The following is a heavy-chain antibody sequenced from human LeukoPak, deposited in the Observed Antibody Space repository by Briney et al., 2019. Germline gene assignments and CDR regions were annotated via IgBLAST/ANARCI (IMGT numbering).Heavy chain of an antibody. D-gene: IGHD1-1*01. V-gene: IGHV4-59*01. Sequence: SETLSLTCTVSGGSISSYYWSWIRQPPGKGLEWIGNIYYSGSTNYNPSLKSRVTISVDTSKSQVSLKLSSVTAADTAVYYCARDLELERNRWNYFESWGQGTLVTVSS. CDR1: GGSISSYY. J-gene: IGHJ4*02. CDR2: IYYSGST. CDR3: ARDLELERNRWNYFES.